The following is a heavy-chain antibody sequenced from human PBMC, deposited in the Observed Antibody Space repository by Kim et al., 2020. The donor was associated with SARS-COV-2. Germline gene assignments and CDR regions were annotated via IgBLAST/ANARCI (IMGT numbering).Heavy chain of an antibody. CDR3: ARANIVVEPAAGILDAFD. Sequence: GGSLRLSCAASGFTVSSNYMSWVRQAPGKGLEWVSLIYSGGSTYYADSVKGRFSISRDNSKNTLYLQMNSLRADDTAVYYCARANIVVEPAAGILDAFD. CDR1: GFTVSSNY. J-gene: IGHJ3*02. V-gene: IGHV3-53*01. CDR2: IYSGGST. D-gene: IGHD2-2*01.